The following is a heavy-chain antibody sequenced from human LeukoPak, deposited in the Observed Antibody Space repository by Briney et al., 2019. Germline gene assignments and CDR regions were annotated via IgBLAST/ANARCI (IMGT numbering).Heavy chain of an antibody. D-gene: IGHD1-26*01. Sequence: SETLSLTCVVSGGSLSTHHWSWIRQPPGKGLEWIGNIYYSGSTYYNLPLKSRVTISVDTSKNQFALKLSSVTAADTAVYYCARHNGSHYYYDMDVWGQGTTVTVSS. CDR1: GGSLSTHH. CDR3: ARHNGSHYYYDMDV. CDR2: IYYSGST. V-gene: IGHV4-39*01. J-gene: IGHJ6*02.